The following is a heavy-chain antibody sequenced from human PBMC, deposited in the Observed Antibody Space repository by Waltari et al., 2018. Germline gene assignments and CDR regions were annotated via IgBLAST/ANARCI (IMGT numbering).Heavy chain of an antibody. CDR3: AGDRAIGLFFDY. CDR1: GDSISGNYW. J-gene: IGHJ4*02. Sequence: QVQLQESGQGLVKPSGTLSLPCAVSGDSISGNYWWSWVRQYPEKGLEWIGQVHHSGKTHYNPSLQSRVAISVDKPKNQFSLNLNSVTAADTAIYYCAGDRAIGLFFDYWGRGTLVTVSS. D-gene: IGHD2-2*01. CDR2: VHHSGKT. V-gene: IGHV4-4*02.